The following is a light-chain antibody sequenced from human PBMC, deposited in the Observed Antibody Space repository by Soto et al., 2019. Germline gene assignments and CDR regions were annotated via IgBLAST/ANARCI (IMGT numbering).Light chain of an antibody. CDR2: EVS. Sequence: QSVLTQPASVSGSPGQSITISWTGTSRDVGGYNYVSWHQQHPGKAPKVIITEVSNRPSGVSNRFSGSKSGNTASLTISGLQAEDEADYYCSSYVNYNTFVVFGGGTKLTVL. J-gene: IGLJ2*01. V-gene: IGLV2-14*01. CDR1: SRDVGGYNY. CDR3: SSYVNYNTFVV.